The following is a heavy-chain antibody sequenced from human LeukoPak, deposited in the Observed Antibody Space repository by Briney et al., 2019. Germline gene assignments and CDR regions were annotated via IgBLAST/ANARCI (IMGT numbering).Heavy chain of an antibody. V-gene: IGHV1-69*13. CDR3: ASPVKHFDFWSGFPPFDY. CDR2: IIAIFGTT. Sequence: SVKVSCKASGGTFSNYAISWVRQAPGQGLEWMGGIIAIFGTTNYAQKFQGRVTITADESTSTAYMELSSLRSEGTAVYYCASPVKHFDFWSGFPPFDYWGQGTLVTVSS. D-gene: IGHD3-3*01. J-gene: IGHJ4*02. CDR1: GGTFSNYA.